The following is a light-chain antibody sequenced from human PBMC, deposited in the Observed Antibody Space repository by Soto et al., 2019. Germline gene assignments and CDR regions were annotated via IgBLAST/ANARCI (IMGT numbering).Light chain of an antibody. CDR2: GAS. Sequence: EIVLTQSPGTLSLSPGERATLSCRASQSVSSSYLAWYQHKPGQAPRLLIYGASSRATGIPDRFSGSGSGTDFTLTISRLEPEDFAGSYCQQYGSSPPYTFGQGTKLEIK. CDR1: QSVSSSY. V-gene: IGKV3-20*01. J-gene: IGKJ2*01. CDR3: QQYGSSPPYT.